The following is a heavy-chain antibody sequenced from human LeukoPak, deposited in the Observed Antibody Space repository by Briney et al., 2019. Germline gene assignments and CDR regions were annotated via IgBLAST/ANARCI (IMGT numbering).Heavy chain of an antibody. D-gene: IGHD3-10*01. V-gene: IGHV3-48*03. CDR1: GFTFSSYE. J-gene: IGHJ6*03. CDR2: ISSSGSTR. CDR3: ARDSSDYYGSGVLYYYYYMDV. Sequence: GGSLRLSCAGSGFTFSSYEMNWVRQAPGKGLEWVSYISSSGSTRYYADSVKGRFTVSRDNAKNSLYLQMNSLRAEDTAVYYCARDSSDYYGSGVLYYYYYMDVWGKGTTVTISS.